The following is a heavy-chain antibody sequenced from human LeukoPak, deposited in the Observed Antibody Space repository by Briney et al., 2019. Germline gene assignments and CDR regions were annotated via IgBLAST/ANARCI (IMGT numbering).Heavy chain of an antibody. CDR2: IIPIFGTA. Sequence: ASVKVSRKASGGTFSSYAISWVRQAPGQGLEWMGGIIPIFGTANYAQKFQGRVTITADESTSTAYMELSSLRSEDTAVYYCARGRTGYCSSTSCSFDYWGQGTLVTVSS. J-gene: IGHJ4*02. D-gene: IGHD2-2*01. V-gene: IGHV1-69*13. CDR1: GGTFSSYA. CDR3: ARGRTGYCSSTSCSFDY.